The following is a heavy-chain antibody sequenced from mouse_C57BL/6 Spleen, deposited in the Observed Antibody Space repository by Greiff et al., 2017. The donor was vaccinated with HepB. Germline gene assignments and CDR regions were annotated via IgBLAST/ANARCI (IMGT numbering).Heavy chain of an antibody. CDR1: GYTFTDYN. V-gene: IGHV1-22*01. Sequence: VQLKESGPELVKPGASVKMSCKASGYTFTDYNMHWVKQSHGKSLEWIGYINPNNGGTSYNQKFKGKATLTVNKSSSTAYMELRSLTSEDSAVYYCARWYDPMDYWGQGTSVTVSS. CDR2: INPNNGGT. J-gene: IGHJ4*01. CDR3: ARWYDPMDY. D-gene: IGHD1-1*02.